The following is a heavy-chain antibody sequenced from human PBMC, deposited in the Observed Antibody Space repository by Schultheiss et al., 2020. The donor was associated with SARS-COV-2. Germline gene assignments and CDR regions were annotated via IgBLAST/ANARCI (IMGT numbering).Heavy chain of an antibody. D-gene: IGHD1-14*01. J-gene: IGHJ6*02. Sequence: GGSLRLSCAASGFTFSSYWMSWVRQAPGKGLEWVSRINSDGTITNYADSVKGRFTISRDNTKSTRYLQMNSLRAVDTAVYYYARDPTINYGRDVLGQGATVTV. V-gene: IGHV3-74*01. CDR1: GFTFSSYW. CDR3: ARDPTINYGRDV. CDR2: INSDGTIT.